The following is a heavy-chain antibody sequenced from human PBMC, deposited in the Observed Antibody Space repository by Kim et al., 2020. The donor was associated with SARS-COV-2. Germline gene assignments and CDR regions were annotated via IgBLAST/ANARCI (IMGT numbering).Heavy chain of an antibody. CDR3: ARAGCVPSVCQQHFPFSYMDV. D-gene: IGHD3-16*01. J-gene: IGHJ6*03. CDR1: GFVFSTKW. CDR2: VDNHGGQT. Sequence: GGSLRLTCAASGFVFSTKWIHWVRRGPGRGPEWIAYVDNHGGQTMYADSVQNRFTVSRDNGGNRVFLLLTRVTDEDTGVYYCARAGCVPSVCQQHFPFSYMDVWGKGTTVTVSS. V-gene: IGHV3-74*03.